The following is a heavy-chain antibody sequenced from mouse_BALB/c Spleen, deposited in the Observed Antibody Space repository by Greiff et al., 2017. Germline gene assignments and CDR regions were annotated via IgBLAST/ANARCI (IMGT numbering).Heavy chain of an antibody. CDR2: IYPSDSYT. V-gene: IGHV1-69*02. J-gene: IGHJ4*01. Sequence: QVQLQQPGAELVRPGASVKLSCKASGYTFTSYWINWVKQRPGQGLEWIGNIYPSDSYTNYNQKFKDKATLTVDKSSSTAYMQLSSPTSEDSAVYYCTKEYSGFYAVDYWGKGNSVTVSS. D-gene: IGHD2-10*02. CDR3: TKEYSGFYAVDY. CDR1: GYTFTSYW.